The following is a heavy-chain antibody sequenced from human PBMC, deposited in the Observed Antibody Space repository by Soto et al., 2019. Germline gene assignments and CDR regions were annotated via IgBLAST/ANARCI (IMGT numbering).Heavy chain of an antibody. J-gene: IGHJ6*02. CDR3: TKETEVAVNYGMDG. CDR1: GFRFDDYR. Sequence: EVQLVESGGVVVQPGGSLRLSCAASGFRFDDYRMQWVRQGPGKGLEWVCFFSWDGSSTYYADTVMGRFIISRDNTKNSVYLQMNSLSPXDTALYYCTKETEVAVNYGMDGWGQGTTVTFSS. V-gene: IGHV3-43*01. CDR2: FSWDGSST. D-gene: IGHD1-1*01.